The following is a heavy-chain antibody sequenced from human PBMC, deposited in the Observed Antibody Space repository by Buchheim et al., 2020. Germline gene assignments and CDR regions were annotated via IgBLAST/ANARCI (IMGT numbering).Heavy chain of an antibody. D-gene: IGHD6-13*01. CDR3: ARDGIAAAGSVDYYYYYMDV. V-gene: IGHV3-23*01. J-gene: IGHJ6*03. CDR1: GFTFSSYA. CDR2: ISGSGDTT. Sequence: EVQLLESGGGLVQPGGSMRLSCAASGFTFSSYAMSWVRQAPGKGLEWVSSISGSGDTTYYADSVKGRFTISRDNSKNTLYLQMNSLRAEDTAVYYCARDGIAAAGSVDYYYYYMDVWGKGTT.